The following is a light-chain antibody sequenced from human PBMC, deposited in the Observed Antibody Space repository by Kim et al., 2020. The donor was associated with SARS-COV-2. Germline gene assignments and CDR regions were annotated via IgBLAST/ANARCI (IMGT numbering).Light chain of an antibody. CDR3: CSYAGSYTS. V-gene: IGLV2-11*01. J-gene: IGLJ2*01. Sequence: PGQSVTISCTGTSSDVGGYNYVSWYQQHPGKAPKLMIYDVSKRPSGVPDRFSGSKSGNTASLTISGLQAEDEADYYCCSYAGSYTSFGGGTKLTVL. CDR2: DVS. CDR1: SSDVGGYNY.